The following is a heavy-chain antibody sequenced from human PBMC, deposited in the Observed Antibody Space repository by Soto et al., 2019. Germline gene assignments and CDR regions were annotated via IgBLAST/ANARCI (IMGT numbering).Heavy chain of an antibody. V-gene: IGHV3-74*01. J-gene: IGHJ4*02. CDR2: IKTDGSIT. CDR1: GFTFSSYW. D-gene: IGHD3-16*01. CDR3: ARGGRGGFDY. Sequence: EVQLVESGGGLVQPGGSLRLSCAASGFTFSSYWMHWVRQAPGKGLVWVSSIKTDGSITTYADSVKGRFTISRDNAKNTLYLQMNHLRAEDTAVYYCARGGRGGFDYWGQGTLVTAPS.